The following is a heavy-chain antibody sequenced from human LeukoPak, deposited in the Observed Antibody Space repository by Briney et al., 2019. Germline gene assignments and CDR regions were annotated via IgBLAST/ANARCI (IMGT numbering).Heavy chain of an antibody. V-gene: IGHV3-23*01. D-gene: IGHD2-21*01. CDR3: AKDREVYRLFDY. Sequence: PGGSLRLSCAASGFTFSSYAMSWVRQAPGKGLEWVSAVSGSGGSTYYADSVKGRFTISRDNSKNTLYLQMNSLRAEDTAVYYCAKDREVYRLFDYWGQGTLVTVSS. CDR2: VSGSGGST. J-gene: IGHJ4*02. CDR1: GFTFSSYA.